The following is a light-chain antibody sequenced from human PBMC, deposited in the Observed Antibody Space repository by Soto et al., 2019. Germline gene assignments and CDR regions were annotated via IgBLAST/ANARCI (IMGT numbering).Light chain of an antibody. Sequence: EIVLTQSPGTLSLSPGDTAALSCRASQSVGNNYLAWYQQKPGQAPRLLIYGASSRATGIPDRLSGSASGTDFTLTTSRLEPEDFAVYYCQKYGTSPRMFGQGTKVDIK. V-gene: IGKV3-20*01. CDR1: QSVGNNY. CDR2: GAS. J-gene: IGKJ1*01. CDR3: QKYGTSPRM.